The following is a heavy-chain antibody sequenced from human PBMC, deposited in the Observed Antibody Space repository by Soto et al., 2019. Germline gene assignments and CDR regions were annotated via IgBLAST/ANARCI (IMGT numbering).Heavy chain of an antibody. Sequence: QTLPLTCAISGASVSSISTAWNWIRQSPSRGLEWMGRKYYRSKWFNDYAISVKSRITITPDTSNNHFSLQLNSVTPEDTAVYYCATPSGGSVVFDXWVHGTIV. J-gene: IGHJ3*02. CDR3: ATPSGGSVVFDX. D-gene: IGHD2-15*01. V-gene: IGHV6-1*01. CDR2: KYYRSKWFN. CDR1: GASVSSISTA.